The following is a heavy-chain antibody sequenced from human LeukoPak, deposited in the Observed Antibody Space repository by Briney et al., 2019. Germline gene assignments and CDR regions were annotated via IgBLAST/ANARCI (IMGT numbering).Heavy chain of an antibody. CDR1: GFTFSSYA. Sequence: GGSLRLSCAASGFTFSSYAMHWVRQAPGKGLEWVAVISYDGSNKYYADSVKGRFTISRDNSKNTLYLQMNSLRAVDTAVYYCARDRFNPFDYWGQGTLVTVSS. CDR2: ISYDGSNK. J-gene: IGHJ4*02. CDR3: ARDRFNPFDY. V-gene: IGHV3-30*01. D-gene: IGHD1-14*01.